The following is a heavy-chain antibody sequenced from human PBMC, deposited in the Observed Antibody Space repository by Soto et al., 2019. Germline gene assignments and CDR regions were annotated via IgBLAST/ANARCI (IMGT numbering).Heavy chain of an antibody. Sequence: SETLSLTCAVYGGSVSGYYWSWIRQPPGKGLEWIGEINHSGSTNYNPSLKSRVTISVDTSKNQFSLKLSSVTAADTAVYYCARFQRVAVVCVATFDIWGQGTMVTVSS. CDR1: GGSVSGYY. V-gene: IGHV4-34*01. CDR2: INHSGST. D-gene: IGHD6-19*01. J-gene: IGHJ3*02. CDR3: ARFQRVAVVCVATFDI.